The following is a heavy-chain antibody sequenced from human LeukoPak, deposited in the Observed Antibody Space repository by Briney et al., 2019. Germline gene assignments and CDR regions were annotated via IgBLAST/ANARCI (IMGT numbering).Heavy chain of an antibody. J-gene: IGHJ4*02. V-gene: IGHV3-23*01. CDR2: IRGSGDSK. D-gene: IGHD5-12*01. CDR1: GFTFSSYA. CDR3: AQGFSSTAYDSLGY. Sequence: GGSLRLSCAASGFTFSSYAMTWVRQAPGKGLEWVSAIRGSGDSKYYADSVKGRFTISRDNSKNTLYLQMSSLRADDTAVYFCAQGFSSTAYDSLGYWGQGTLVTVSS.